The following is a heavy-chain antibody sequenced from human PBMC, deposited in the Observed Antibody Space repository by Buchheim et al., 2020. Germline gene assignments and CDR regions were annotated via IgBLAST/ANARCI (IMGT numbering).Heavy chain of an antibody. D-gene: IGHD2-21*01. CDR3: ATGRRTRRLLNY. Sequence: QVQLVESGGGVVQPGRSLRLSCATSGFTFSGYGMHWVRQAPGKGLEWVAVIWYDGSNKYYADSVKGRFTISRDNSKNTLYLQMNRLRAEDTADYYCATGRRTRRLLNYWGQGT. J-gene: IGHJ4*02. CDR2: IWYDGSNK. V-gene: IGHV3-33*01. CDR1: GFTFSGYG.